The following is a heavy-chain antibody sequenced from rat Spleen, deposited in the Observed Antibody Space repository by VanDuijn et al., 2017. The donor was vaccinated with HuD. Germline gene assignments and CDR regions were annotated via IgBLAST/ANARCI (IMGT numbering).Heavy chain of an antibody. CDR3: ARHGSTGGHFDY. V-gene: IGHV5-25*01. Sequence: EVQLVESGGGLVQPGRSMKLSCAASGFTFNNYYMAWVRQAPTKGLEWVASISTGGGKTYYRDSVKGRFTISRDNAKSTLYLQMDSLRSEDTATYYCARHGSTGGHFDYWGQGVMVTVSS. D-gene: IGHD5-1*01. J-gene: IGHJ2*01. CDR2: ISTGGGKT. CDR1: GFTFNNYY.